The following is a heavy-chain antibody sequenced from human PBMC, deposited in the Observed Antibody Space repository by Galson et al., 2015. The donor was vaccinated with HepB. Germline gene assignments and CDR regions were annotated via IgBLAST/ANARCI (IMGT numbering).Heavy chain of an antibody. CDR1: GFTFSSYA. V-gene: IGHV3-23*01. CDR2: ISGSGGST. Sequence: SLRLSCAASGFTFSSYAMSWARQAPGKGLEWVSAISGSGGSTYYADSVKGRFTISRDNSKNTLYLQMNSLRAEDTAVYYCAKDRKRWLQLGAFDIWGQGTMVTVSS. J-gene: IGHJ3*02. CDR3: AKDRKRWLQLGAFDI. D-gene: IGHD5-24*01.